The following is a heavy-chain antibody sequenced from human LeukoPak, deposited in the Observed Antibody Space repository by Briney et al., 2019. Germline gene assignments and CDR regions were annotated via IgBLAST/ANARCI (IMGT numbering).Heavy chain of an antibody. CDR2: SIPIFGTA. CDR3: ASVIAVAGSYNWFDP. Sequence: SVTVSCKAAGGSFSSYDISWVRQAPGQGLEWMGGSIPIFGTANYAQKFQGRVTITADESTSTAYMELSSLRSEDTAVYYCASVIAVAGSYNWFDPWGQGTLVTVSS. J-gene: IGHJ5*02. D-gene: IGHD6-19*01. CDR1: GGSFSSYD. V-gene: IGHV1-69*13.